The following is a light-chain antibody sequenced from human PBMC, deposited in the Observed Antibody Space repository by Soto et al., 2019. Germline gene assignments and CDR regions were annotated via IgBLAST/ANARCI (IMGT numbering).Light chain of an antibody. CDR2: DAS. CDR1: QSIGNW. CDR3: QQYNSYSPRT. V-gene: IGKV1-5*01. Sequence: DVQLTQAPSTLSASVGDRVTITCRASQSIGNWLAWYQQKPGKAPNLLIYDASTLENGVPSRFSDSASGTNFTLTISSLQPYDFATYYCQQYNSYSPRTFGQGTKVDIK. J-gene: IGKJ1*01.